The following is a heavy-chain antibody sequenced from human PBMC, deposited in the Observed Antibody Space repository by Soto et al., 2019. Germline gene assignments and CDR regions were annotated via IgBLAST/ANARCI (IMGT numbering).Heavy chain of an antibody. J-gene: IGHJ4*02. D-gene: IGHD3-10*01. CDR3: ARTLRGRGVKYFDD. CDR2: TYYRSKWHY. V-gene: IGHV6-1*01. Sequence: SQTLSLTCAISGDSVSNNSVAWNWVRQSPSRGLEWLGRTYYRSKWHYDYAPSVRSRITINPDTSKNHFSLQLNSVSPEDAAVYYCARTLRGRGVKYFDDWGQGTLVTVSS. CDR1: GDSVSNNSVA.